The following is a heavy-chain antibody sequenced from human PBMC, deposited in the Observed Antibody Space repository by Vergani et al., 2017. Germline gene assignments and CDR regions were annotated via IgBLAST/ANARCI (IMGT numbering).Heavy chain of an antibody. D-gene: IGHD3-3*01. V-gene: IGHV4-59*01. Sequence: QVQLQESGPGLVKPSETLSLTCTVSGGSISSYYWSWIRQPPGKGLEWIGYIYYSGSTNYNPSLKSRVTISVDTSKNQFSLKLSSVTAADTAVYYCAKDLGETYYDFWSGSKDYWGQGTLVTVSS. CDR3: AKDLGETYYDFWSGSKDY. CDR1: GGSISSYY. J-gene: IGHJ4*02. CDR2: IYYSGST.